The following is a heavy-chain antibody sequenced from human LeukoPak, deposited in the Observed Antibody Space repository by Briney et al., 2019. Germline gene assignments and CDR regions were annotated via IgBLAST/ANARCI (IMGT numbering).Heavy chain of an antibody. Sequence: SETLSLTCSVSGDSMSNYYWTWIRQPPGKALESNGYISDRGSTYYSPSLKSRATISADTSKNQISLKLTSVTAADTAVYYCARDVRSGGTCYLDYWGRGTLVSVSS. J-gene: IGHJ4*02. D-gene: IGHD2-15*01. CDR3: ARDVRSGGTCYLDY. V-gene: IGHV4-59*01. CDR2: ISDRGST. CDR1: GDSMSNYY.